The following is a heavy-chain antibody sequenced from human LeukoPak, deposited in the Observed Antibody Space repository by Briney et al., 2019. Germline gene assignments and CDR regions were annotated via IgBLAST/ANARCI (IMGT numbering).Heavy chain of an antibody. D-gene: IGHD3-22*01. CDR3: AKDGWYYYDSSGYYNY. V-gene: IGHV4-34*01. CDR1: GGSFSGYY. J-gene: IGHJ4*02. Sequence: SETLSLTCAVYGGSFSGYYWSWIRQPPGKGLEWIGEINHSGSTNYNPSLKSRVTISVDTSKNQFSLKLSSVTAADTAVYYCAKDGWYYYDSSGYYNYWGQGTLVTVSS. CDR2: INHSGST.